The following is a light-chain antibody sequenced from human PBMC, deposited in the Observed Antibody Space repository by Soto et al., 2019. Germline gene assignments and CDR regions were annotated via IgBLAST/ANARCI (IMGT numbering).Light chain of an antibody. CDR2: GAS. V-gene: IGKV3-20*01. CDR1: QSVSDNY. Sequence: EIVLPQSPGTLSLSPGARATLSCRASQSVSDNYLAWYQQKPGQAPRLLIYGASNRATGIPDRFSGSGSGTDFTLTISRLEPEEFAVDDCQQYGSSGTFGQGTKVDIK. CDR3: QQYGSSGT. J-gene: IGKJ1*01.